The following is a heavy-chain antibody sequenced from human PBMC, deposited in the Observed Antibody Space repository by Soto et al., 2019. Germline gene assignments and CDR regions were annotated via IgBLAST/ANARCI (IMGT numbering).Heavy chain of an antibody. Sequence: QVQLVQSGAEVKKPGASVKVSCKASGYTFTSYGISWVRQAPGQGREWMGSISDYNGNTNYAQNIHGTVTMTTDTSTSSGYMELRSLRSDDTAGYYCARMYYYDSSGRDWYFDLWGRGTLVTVSS. D-gene: IGHD3-22*01. J-gene: IGHJ2*01. CDR1: GYTFTSYG. CDR2: ISDYNGNT. V-gene: IGHV1-18*01. CDR3: ARMYYYDSSGRDWYFDL.